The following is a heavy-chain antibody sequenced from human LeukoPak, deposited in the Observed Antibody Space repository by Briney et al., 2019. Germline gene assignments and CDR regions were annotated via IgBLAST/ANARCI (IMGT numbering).Heavy chain of an antibody. Sequence: GASVKVSCKASGYTFTSYGISWVRQAPGQGLEWMGRIIPIFGTANYAQKFQGRVTITTDESTSTAYMELSSLRSEDTAVYYCARVGYCGGDCSIYDYWGQGTLVTVSS. V-gene: IGHV1-69*05. CDR3: ARVGYCGGDCSIYDY. CDR2: IIPIFGTA. D-gene: IGHD2-21*02. J-gene: IGHJ4*02. CDR1: GYTFTSYG.